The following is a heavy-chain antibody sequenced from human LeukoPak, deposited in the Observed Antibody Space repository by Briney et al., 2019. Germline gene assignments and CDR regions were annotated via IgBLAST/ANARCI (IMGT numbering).Heavy chain of an antibody. CDR3: ASGYSSSWYNWFDP. CDR2: IIPIFGTA. D-gene: IGHD6-13*01. V-gene: IGHV1-69*05. J-gene: IGHJ5*02. Sequence: GSSVTVSCKASGGTFSSYAISWVRQAPGQGLEWMGGIIPIFGTANYAQKFQGRVTITTDESTSTAYMELSSLRSEDTAVYYCASGYSSSWYNWFDPWGQGTLVTVSS. CDR1: GGTFSSYA.